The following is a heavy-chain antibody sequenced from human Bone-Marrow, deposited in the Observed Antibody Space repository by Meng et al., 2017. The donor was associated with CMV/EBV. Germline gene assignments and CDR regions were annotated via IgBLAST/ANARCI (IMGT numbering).Heavy chain of an antibody. Sequence: GESLKISCAASGFTFDDYGMSWVRQAPGKGLEWVSGINWNGGSTGYADSVKGRFTISRDNAKNSLYLQMNSLRAEDTALYYCAKDRGCSSTSCYYYYGMDVWGQGTTVTGSS. CDR3: AKDRGCSSTSCYYYYGMDV. J-gene: IGHJ6*01. V-gene: IGHV3-20*04. CDR1: GFTFDDYG. CDR2: INWNGGST. D-gene: IGHD2-2*01.